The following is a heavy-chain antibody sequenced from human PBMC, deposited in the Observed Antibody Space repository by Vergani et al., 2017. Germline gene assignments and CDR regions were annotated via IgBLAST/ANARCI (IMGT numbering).Heavy chain of an antibody. D-gene: IGHD3-10*01. CDR2: IYTSGST. CDR1: GGSISSGSYY. V-gene: IGHV4-61*02. Sequence: QVQLQESGPGLVKPSQTLSLTCTVSGGSISSGSYYWSWIRQPAGKGLEWIGRIYTSGSTNYNPSLKSRVTISVDTSKNQLSLKLGSVTAADTAVYYCASDHKCYYGSRMAGWFDPWGQGTLVTVSS. J-gene: IGHJ5*02. CDR3: ASDHKCYYGSRMAGWFDP.